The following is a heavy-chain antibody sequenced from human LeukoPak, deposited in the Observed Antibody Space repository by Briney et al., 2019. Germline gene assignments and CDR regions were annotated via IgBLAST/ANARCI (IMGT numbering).Heavy chain of an antibody. CDR3: AKDPNKWELLAYFDY. CDR2: ISGSGAYT. D-gene: IGHD1-26*01. Sequence: GGSLRLSCAASGFTFSAYAMSWARQAPGKGLEWVSAISGSGAYTYYADPVKGRFTISRDNSKNTLYLQMNSLRAEDTAVYYCAKDPNKWELLAYFDYWGQGTLVTVSS. J-gene: IGHJ4*02. CDR1: GFTFSAYA. V-gene: IGHV3-23*01.